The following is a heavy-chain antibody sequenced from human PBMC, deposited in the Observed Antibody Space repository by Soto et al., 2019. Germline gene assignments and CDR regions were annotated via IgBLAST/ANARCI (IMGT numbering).Heavy chain of an antibody. CDR1: GYTFTSYG. CDR3: ARDGVVHANYYYYGMDV. CDR2: ISAYNGNT. D-gene: IGHD2-2*01. Sequence: ASVKVSCKASGYTFTSYGISWVRQAPGQGLEWMGWISAYNGNTNYAQKLQGRVTMTTDTSTSTAYMELRSLRSDDTAVYYCARDGVVHANYYYYGMDVWGQGTTVTVSS. V-gene: IGHV1-18*04. J-gene: IGHJ6*02.